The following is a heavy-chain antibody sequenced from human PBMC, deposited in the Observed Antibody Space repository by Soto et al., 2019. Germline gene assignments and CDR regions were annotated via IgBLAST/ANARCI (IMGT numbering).Heavy chain of an antibody. CDR3: AISAWYGGYFDY. J-gene: IGHJ4*02. V-gene: IGHV3-9*01. CDR2: ISWNSGSI. Sequence: EVQLVESGGGLVQPGRSLRLSCAASGFTFDDYAMHWVRQAPGKGLEWVSGISWNSGSIGYADSVKGRFTISRDNAKNSLYLQMNSLRAEDTALYYCAISAWYGGYFDYWGQGTLVTVSS. CDR1: GFTFDDYA. D-gene: IGHD6-19*01.